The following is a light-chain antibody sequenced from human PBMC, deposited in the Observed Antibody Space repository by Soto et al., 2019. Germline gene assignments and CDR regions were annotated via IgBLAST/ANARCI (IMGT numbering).Light chain of an antibody. CDR1: QGISSA. J-gene: IGKJ1*01. CDR3: QQSYSTPRT. CDR2: DAS. Sequence: AIQLTQSPSSLSASVGDRVTITCRASQGISSALAWYQQKPGQAPKLLIYDASSLESGVPSRFSGSGSGTDFTLTISSLQPEDFATYYCQQSYSTPRTFGQGTKVEIK. V-gene: IGKV1-13*02.